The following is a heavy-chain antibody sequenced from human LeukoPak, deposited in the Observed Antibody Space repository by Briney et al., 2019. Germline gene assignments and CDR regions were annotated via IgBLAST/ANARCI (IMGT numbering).Heavy chain of an antibody. D-gene: IGHD3-22*01. CDR1: GFTFSSYA. CDR3: VKDGESGYLYYFDY. J-gene: IGHJ4*02. CDR2: ISGSGGST. Sequence: GGSLRLSCAASGFTFSSYAMSWVRQAPGKGLEWVSAISGSGGSTYYADSVKGRFTISRDNSKNTLYLQMNSLRAEDTAVYYCVKDGESGYLYYFDYWGQGTLVTVSS. V-gene: IGHV3-23*01.